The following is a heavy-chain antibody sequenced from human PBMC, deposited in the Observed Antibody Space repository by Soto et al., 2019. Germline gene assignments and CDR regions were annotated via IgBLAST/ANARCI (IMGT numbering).Heavy chain of an antibody. Sequence: QVQLVQSGAEVKKPGASVKVSCKASGYTFTSYGISWLRQAPGQGLEWMGWISTYNGNTNYAQKLQGRVTMTTDTSTSTGYMELRSLRSDDTAVYYCARASYGSGCYGYWGQGTLVTVSS. CDR3: ARASYGSGCYGY. CDR1: GYTFTSYG. J-gene: IGHJ1*01. V-gene: IGHV1-18*01. D-gene: IGHD3-10*01. CDR2: ISTYNGNT.